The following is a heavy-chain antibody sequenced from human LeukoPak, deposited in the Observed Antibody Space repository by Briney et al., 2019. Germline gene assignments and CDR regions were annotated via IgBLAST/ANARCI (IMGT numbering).Heavy chain of an antibody. D-gene: IGHD5-24*01. CDR2: IIPIFGTA. V-gene: IGHV1-69*06. CDR1: GGTFSSYA. J-gene: IGHJ3*02. Sequence: SVKVSCKASGGTFSSYAISWVRQAPGQGLEWMGGIIPIFGTANYAQKFQGRVTITADKSTSTAYMELSSLRSEDTAVYYCARTRAEMATIRGGAFDIWGQGTMVTVSS. CDR3: ARTRAEMATIRGGAFDI.